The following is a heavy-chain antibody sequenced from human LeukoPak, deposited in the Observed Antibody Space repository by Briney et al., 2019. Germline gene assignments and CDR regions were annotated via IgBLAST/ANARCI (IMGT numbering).Heavy chain of an antibody. CDR1: GFTFSDSA. CDR2: IRSKANTYAT. D-gene: IGHD2-21*02. Sequence: GGSLRLSCAASGFTFSDSAMQWVRQASGKGLEWVGRIRSKANTYATAYAAWVKGRFTISRDGSKDTAYLQMNSLKTEDTAVYYCTYSHCGGDCYPTSFDYWGQGTLVTVSS. J-gene: IGHJ4*02. V-gene: IGHV3-73*01. CDR3: TYSHCGGDCYPTSFDY.